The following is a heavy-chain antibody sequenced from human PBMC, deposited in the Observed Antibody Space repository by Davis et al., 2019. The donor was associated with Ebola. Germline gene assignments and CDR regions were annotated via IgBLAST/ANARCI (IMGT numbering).Heavy chain of an antibody. CDR1: GYTFTSYG. Sequence: AASVKVSCKASGYTFTSYGISWARQASGQGLDWMGSIIPILGIADYAQKFQVRVTITADKSTSTASMELSSLRSEDTAVYYCARVAGTAIRAYYFDYWGEGTLVTVSS. CDR2: IIPILGIA. CDR3: ARVAGTAIRAYYFDY. J-gene: IGHJ4*02. V-gene: IGHV1-69*04. D-gene: IGHD2-21*02.